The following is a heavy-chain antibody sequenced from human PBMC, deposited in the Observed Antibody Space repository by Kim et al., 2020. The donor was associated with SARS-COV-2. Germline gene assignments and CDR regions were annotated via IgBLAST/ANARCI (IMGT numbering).Heavy chain of an antibody. D-gene: IGHD2-15*01. CDR1: GGSISSGGYY. V-gene: IGHV4-31*03. Sequence: SETLSLTCTVSGGSISSGGYYWSWIRQHPGKGLEWIGYIYYSGSTYYNPSLKSRVTISVDTSKNQFSLKLSSVTAADTAVYYCARGPRWYYFDYWGQGTLVTVSS. CDR3: ARGPRWYYFDY. CDR2: IYYSGST. J-gene: IGHJ4*02.